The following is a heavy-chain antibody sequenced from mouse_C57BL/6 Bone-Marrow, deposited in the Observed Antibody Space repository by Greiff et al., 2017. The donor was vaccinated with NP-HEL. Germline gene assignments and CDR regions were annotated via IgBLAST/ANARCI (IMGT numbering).Heavy chain of an antibody. Sequence: VQLQQSGPELVKPGASVKISCKASGYTFTDYYMNWVKQSHGKSLEWIGDINPNNGGTSYNQKFKGKATLTVDKSSSTAYMELRSLTSEDSAVYYCARGEWLAWFAYWGQGTLVTVSA. CDR3: ARGEWLAWFAY. CDR1: GYTFTDYY. J-gene: IGHJ3*01. D-gene: IGHD2-2*01. V-gene: IGHV1-26*01. CDR2: INPNNGGT.